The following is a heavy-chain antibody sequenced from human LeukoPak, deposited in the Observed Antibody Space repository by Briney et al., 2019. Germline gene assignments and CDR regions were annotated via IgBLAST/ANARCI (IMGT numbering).Heavy chain of an antibody. CDR1: GYTFTSYA. CDR2: INAGNGNT. V-gene: IGHV1-3*01. Sequence: ASVKVSCKASGYTFTSYAMHWVRQAPGQRLEWMGWINAGNGNTKYSQKFQGRVTITRDTSASTAYMELSSLRSEDTAVYYCARDRSRVANCSGGSCYSDAFDIWGQGTMVTVSS. J-gene: IGHJ3*02. D-gene: IGHD2-15*01. CDR3: ARDRSRVANCSGGSCYSDAFDI.